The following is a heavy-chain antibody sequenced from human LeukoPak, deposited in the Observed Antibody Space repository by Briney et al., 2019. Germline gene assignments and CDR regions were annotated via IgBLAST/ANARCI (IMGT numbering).Heavy chain of an antibody. D-gene: IGHD3-10*01. J-gene: IGHJ3*02. CDR1: GFTFSSYG. CDR2: IWYDGSNK. CDR3: ARGPPSMVRGADLDAFDI. Sequence: PGRSLRLSCAASGFTFSSYGMHWVRQAPGKGLEWVAVIWYDGSNKYYADSVKGRFTISRDNSKNTLYLQMNSLRAEDAAVYYCARGPPSMVRGADLDAFDIWGQGTMVTVSS. V-gene: IGHV3-33*01.